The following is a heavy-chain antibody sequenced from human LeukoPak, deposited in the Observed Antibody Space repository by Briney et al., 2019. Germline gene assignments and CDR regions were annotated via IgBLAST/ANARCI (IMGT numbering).Heavy chain of an antibody. D-gene: IGHD3-22*01. CDR1: GLTFSTSG. Sequence: GGSLRLSCTASGLTFSTSGFNWVRQAPGKGLEWVASIGPTGSDRYHADSIKGRFTISRDNANNFLYLQMNSLRAEDTAVYYCARSHGGYPYYFDYWGQGTLVTVSS. J-gene: IGHJ4*02. CDR3: ARSHGGYPYYFDY. CDR2: IGPTGSDR. V-gene: IGHV3-21*06.